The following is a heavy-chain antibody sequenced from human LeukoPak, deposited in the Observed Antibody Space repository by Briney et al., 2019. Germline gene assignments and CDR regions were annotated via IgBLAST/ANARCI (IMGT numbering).Heavy chain of an antibody. CDR1: GGSIISNSYH. D-gene: IGHD6-19*01. V-gene: IGHV4-39*07. Sequence: ETLSLTCTVSGGSIISNSYHWGWIRQPPGKGLEWIGSIYYTGSTNYNPSLKSRVTMSVDTSKNQFSLKLSSVTAADTAVYYCARNSGWYYYFDYWGQGTLVTVSS. J-gene: IGHJ4*02. CDR2: IYYTGST. CDR3: ARNSGWYYYFDY.